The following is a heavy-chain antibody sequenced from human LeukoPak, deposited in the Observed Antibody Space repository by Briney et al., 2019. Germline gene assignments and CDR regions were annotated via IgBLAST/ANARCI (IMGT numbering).Heavy chain of an antibody. V-gene: IGHV4-39*01. Sequence: SETLSLTCTVSGGSISSSSYYWGWIRQPPGKGLEWIGSIYYSGSTYYNPSLKSRVTISVDTSKNQFALKLSSVTAADTAVYYCARLDSVTVKAPLFDYEGQGTLVTVSS. CDR3: ARLDSVTVKAPLFDY. D-gene: IGHD2-21*02. CDR1: GGSISSSSYY. J-gene: IGHJ4*02. CDR2: IYYSGST.